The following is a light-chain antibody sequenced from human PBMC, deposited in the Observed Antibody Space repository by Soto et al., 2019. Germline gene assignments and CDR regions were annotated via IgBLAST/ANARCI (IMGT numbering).Light chain of an antibody. CDR2: SAS. CDR1: QTVSTY. J-gene: IGKJ1*01. Sequence: DIHITQSPSSLAAFVGDRVTITCRTSQTVSTYLSWYQQKPGKAPNLLIFSASALHRGVPPRFSGSGSGTTFPLTVSSLQPEDFATYCQQADSFPWTFGQGTRVEIK. V-gene: IGKV1-12*01. CDR3: QQADSFPWT.